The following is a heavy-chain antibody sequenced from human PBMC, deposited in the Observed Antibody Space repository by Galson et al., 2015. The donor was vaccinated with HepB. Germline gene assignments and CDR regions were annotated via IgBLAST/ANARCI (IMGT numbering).Heavy chain of an antibody. D-gene: IGHD3-22*01. CDR3: ARGSGPDYYDAYFDL. V-gene: IGHV4-34*01. Sequence: SETLSLTCAVYGGSLSGYYWSWIRQPPGKGLEWIGESYHSGSTNYNPSLKSRVTISVDTSKNQFSLKLSSVTAADTAVYHCARGSGPDYYDAYFDLWGRGTLVTVSS. CDR1: GGSLSGYY. CDR2: SYHSGST. J-gene: IGHJ2*01.